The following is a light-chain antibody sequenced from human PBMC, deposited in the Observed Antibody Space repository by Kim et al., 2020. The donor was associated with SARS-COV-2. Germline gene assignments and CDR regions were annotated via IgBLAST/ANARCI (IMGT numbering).Light chain of an antibody. J-gene: IGKJ4*01. CDR3: QQYDRLPLT. CDR2: DAS. CDR1: QDMSDY. Sequence: DIQMTQSPSSLSASVGDRVTITCQASQDMSDYLSWIQQKPGQAPKVLIYDASNLEVGVPSRFSGSGSGTHFRFTISSLQPEDSATYYCQQYDRLPLTFGGGTKVDI. V-gene: IGKV1-33*01.